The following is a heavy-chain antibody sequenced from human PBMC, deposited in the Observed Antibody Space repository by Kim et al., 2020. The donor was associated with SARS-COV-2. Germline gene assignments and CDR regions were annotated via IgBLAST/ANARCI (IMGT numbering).Heavy chain of an antibody. J-gene: IGHJ6*03. CDR3: ASSDYYYYYYIDV. CDR2: IYYSGST. V-gene: IGHV4-59*08. CDR1: GGSISSYY. Sequence: SETLSLTCTVSGGSISSYYWSWIRQPPGKGLEWIGYIYYSGSTNYNPSLKSRITMSVDTSKNQFSLNLSSVTAADTAVYYCASSDYYYYYYIDVWGKGTTVTVSS.